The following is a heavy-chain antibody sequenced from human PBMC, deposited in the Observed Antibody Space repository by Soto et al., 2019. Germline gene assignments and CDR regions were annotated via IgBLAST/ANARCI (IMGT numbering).Heavy chain of an antibody. CDR2: IDPSDSYT. J-gene: IGHJ6*02. D-gene: IGHD3-3*01. CDR3: ARHLSYYDFWSGYSNYYYYGMDV. CDR1: GYSFTSYW. Sequence: GESLKISCKGSGYSFTSYWISWVRQMPGKGLEWMGRIDPSDSYTNYSPSFQGHVTISADKSISTAYLQWSSLKASDTAMYYCARHLSYYDFWSGYSNYYYYGMDVWGQGTTVTVSS. V-gene: IGHV5-10-1*01.